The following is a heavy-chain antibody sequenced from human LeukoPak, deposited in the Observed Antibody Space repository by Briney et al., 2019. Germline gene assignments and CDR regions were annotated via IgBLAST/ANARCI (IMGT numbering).Heavy chain of an antibody. CDR2: INSDGGST. CDR3: ARFAAGGSYYYYMDV. CDR1: GFTFTSYW. D-gene: IGHD6-25*01. Sequence: GGSLRLSCAASGFTFTSYWMHWVRQAPGKGLVWVSRINSDGGSTNYADSVKGRFTISRDNAKNSLYLQMNSLRADDTAVYYCARFAAGGSYYYYMDVWGKGTTVTVSS. V-gene: IGHV3-74*01. J-gene: IGHJ6*03.